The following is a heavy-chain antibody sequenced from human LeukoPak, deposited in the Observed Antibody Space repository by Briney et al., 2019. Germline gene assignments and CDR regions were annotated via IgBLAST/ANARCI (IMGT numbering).Heavy chain of an antibody. D-gene: IGHD1-7*01. Sequence: SGGSLRLSCAASGFTFSSYGMHWVRQAPGKGLEWVAFIRYDGSNKYYADSVKGRFTISRDNSKNTLYLQMNSLRAEDTAVYYCAKDNWNYAHFLVSWFDPWGQGTLVTVSS. V-gene: IGHV3-30*02. J-gene: IGHJ5*02. CDR3: AKDNWNYAHFLVSWFDP. CDR2: IRYDGSNK. CDR1: GFTFSSYG.